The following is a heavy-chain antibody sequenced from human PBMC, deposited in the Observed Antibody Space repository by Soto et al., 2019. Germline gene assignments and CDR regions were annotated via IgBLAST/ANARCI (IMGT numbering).Heavy chain of an antibody. V-gene: IGHV3-21*06. CDR2: ISSGSSYI. D-gene: IGHD3-10*01. CDR3: VRGEVGSGSYAFDS. CDR1: GFTFSTYG. J-gene: IGHJ4*02. Sequence: LRLSCEGSGFTFSTYGMNWVRQAPGKGLEWVSSISSGSSYIYYADSVKGRFTISRDNAKNSVHLQMSSLRAEDTAVYYCVRGEVGSGSYAFDSWGPGTLVTVSS.